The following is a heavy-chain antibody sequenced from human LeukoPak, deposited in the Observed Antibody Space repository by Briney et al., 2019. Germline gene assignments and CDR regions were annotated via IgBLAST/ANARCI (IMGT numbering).Heavy chain of an antibody. D-gene: IGHD6-13*01. J-gene: IGHJ3*01. CDR3: ARQIRPGTFDV. CDR1: GGSINTYY. Sequence: SETLSLTCTVSGGSINTYYWSWIRQPPGKGLEWIAYLYYTGNSNYNPSLKSRVTMSVDTSRNRLSLKLSSVTAADTAVYSCARQIRPGTFDVWGQGTVVTVSS. CDR2: LYYTGNS. V-gene: IGHV4-59*01.